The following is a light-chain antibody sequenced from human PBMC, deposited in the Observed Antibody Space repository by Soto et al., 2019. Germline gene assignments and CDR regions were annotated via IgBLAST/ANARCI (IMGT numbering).Light chain of an antibody. Sequence: QSALTHPASVSGSPGQSITISCTGASSEVGSYILISWYQQRPGKAPQLILYEGSKRPSGVSDRFSGSKSGNTASLTISGLQAEHEADYYCCSYPGIGTFYVFGTGTKLTVL. CDR3: CSYPGIGTFYV. V-gene: IGLV2-23*01. J-gene: IGLJ1*01. CDR1: SSEVGSYIL. CDR2: EGS.